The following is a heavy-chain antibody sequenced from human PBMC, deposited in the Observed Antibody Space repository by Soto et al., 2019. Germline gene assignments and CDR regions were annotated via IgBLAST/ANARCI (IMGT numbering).Heavy chain of an antibody. J-gene: IGHJ3*02. CDR3: ARVAQEDYDILTGYPPGAFDI. V-gene: IGHV4-59*08. CDR1: GGSISSYY. Sequence: QVQLQESGPGLVKPSETLSLTCTVSGGSISSYYWSWIRQPPGKGLELIGYIYYSGSTNYNPSLKSRVTISVDTSKNQFSLKLSSGTAADTAVYYCARVAQEDYDILTGYPPGAFDIWGQGTMVTVSS. CDR2: IYYSGST. D-gene: IGHD3-9*01.